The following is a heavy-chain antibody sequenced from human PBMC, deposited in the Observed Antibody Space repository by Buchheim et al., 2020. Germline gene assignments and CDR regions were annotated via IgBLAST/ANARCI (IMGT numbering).Heavy chain of an antibody. V-gene: IGHV4-34*01. CDR3: ARAKRSGWEYYYYYYGMDV. J-gene: IGHJ6*02. CDR2: INHSGST. D-gene: IGHD3-22*01. CDR1: GFTFSDYY. Sequence: QVQLVESGGGLVKPGGSLRLSCAASGFTFSDYYMSWIRQAPGKGLEWIGEINHSGSTNYNPSLKSRVTISVATSKNQFFLKMSSVTAADTAVYYCARAKRSGWEYYYYYYGMDVWGQGTT.